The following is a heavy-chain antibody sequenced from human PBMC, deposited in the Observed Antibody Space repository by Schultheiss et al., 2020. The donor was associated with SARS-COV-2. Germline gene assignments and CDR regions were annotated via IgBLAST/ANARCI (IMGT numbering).Heavy chain of an antibody. Sequence: SQTLSLTCAVSGYSISSGYYWGWIRQPPGKGLEWIGSISHAGTYYNASLKSRVTISVDTSKNQFSLKLSSVTAADTAVYYCARDYSSLLDYWGQGTLVTVSS. D-gene: IGHD6-13*01. V-gene: IGHV4-38-2*02. J-gene: IGHJ4*02. CDR1: GYSISSGYY. CDR2: ISHAGT. CDR3: ARDYSSLLDY.